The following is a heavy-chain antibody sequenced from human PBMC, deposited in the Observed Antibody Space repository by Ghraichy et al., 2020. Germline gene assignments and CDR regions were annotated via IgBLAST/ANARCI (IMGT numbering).Heavy chain of an antibody. CDR3: AKTGHGYVIDY. D-gene: IGHD5-12*01. CDR1: GFSFITYA. CDR2: VSGSGGSI. J-gene: IGHJ4*02. V-gene: IGHV3-23*01. Sequence: GESLNISCAASGFSFITYAMTWVRQVPGKGLEWVSGVSGSGGSIYYADSVKGRFTISRDNSKHTLYLEMNSLRAEDTAVYYCAKTGHGYVIDYWGQGILVTVSS.